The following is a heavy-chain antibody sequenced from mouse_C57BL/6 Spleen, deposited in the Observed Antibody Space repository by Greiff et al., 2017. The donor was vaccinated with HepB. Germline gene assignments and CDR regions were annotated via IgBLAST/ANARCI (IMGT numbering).Heavy chain of an antibody. J-gene: IGHJ2*01. CDR1: GYTFTSYW. V-gene: IGHV1-59*01. CDR3: AREGDSSNY. CDR2: IDPSDSYT. Sequence: QVQLQQPGAELVRPGTSVKLSCKASGYTFTSYWMHWVKQRPGQGLEWIGVIDPSDSYTNYNQKFKGKATLTVDTSSSTAYMQLSSLTSEDSAVYYCAREGDSSNYWGQGTTLTVSS. D-gene: IGHD3-2*02.